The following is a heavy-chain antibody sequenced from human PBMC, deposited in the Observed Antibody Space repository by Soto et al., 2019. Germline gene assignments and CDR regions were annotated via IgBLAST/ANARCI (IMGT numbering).Heavy chain of an antibody. V-gene: IGHV3-48*01. CDR2: ISSSSSTI. CDR1: GFTFSSYS. CDR3: ATIILSTIAVAGEIFDY. J-gene: IGHJ4*02. Sequence: PGGSLRLSCAASGFTFSSYSMNWVRQAPGKGLEWVSYISSSSSTIYYADSVKGRFTISRDNAKNSLYLRMNSLRAEDTAVYYCATIILSTIAVAGEIFDYWGQGTQVTVSS. D-gene: IGHD6-19*01.